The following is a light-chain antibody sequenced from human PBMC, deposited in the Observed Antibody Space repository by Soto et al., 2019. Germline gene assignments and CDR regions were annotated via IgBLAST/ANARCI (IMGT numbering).Light chain of an antibody. CDR3: QHYGTSPKWT. V-gene: IGKV3-20*01. J-gene: IGKJ1*01. CDR2: GTS. CDR1: QTISTTD. Sequence: EIVLTQSPGTLSLSPGERGALSCRASQTISTTDLTWYQQKPGQAPRVLIYGTSTRAPGIPDRFSGSGSGTDFTLTSTRLEPEDFAVYYCQHYGTSPKWTFGPGTKVEL.